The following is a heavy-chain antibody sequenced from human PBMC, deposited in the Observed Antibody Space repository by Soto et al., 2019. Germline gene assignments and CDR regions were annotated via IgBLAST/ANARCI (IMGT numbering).Heavy chain of an antibody. CDR3: ATVQITMVRGAPAVFDY. D-gene: IGHD3-10*01. CDR1: GYTLTELS. Sequence: ASVKVSCKVSGYTLTELSMHWVRQAPGKGLEWMGGFDPEDGETIYAQKFQGRVTMTEDTSTDTAYMELSSLRSEDTAVYYCATVQITMVRGAPAVFDYWGQGTLVTVSS. J-gene: IGHJ4*02. V-gene: IGHV1-24*01. CDR2: FDPEDGET.